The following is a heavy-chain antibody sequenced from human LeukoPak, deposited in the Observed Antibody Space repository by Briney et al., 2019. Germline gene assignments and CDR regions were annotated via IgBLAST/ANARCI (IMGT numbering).Heavy chain of an antibody. J-gene: IGHJ5*02. CDR1: GGSISGYY. CDR3: AREGQWLPDWFDP. V-gene: IGHV4-59*01. D-gene: IGHD6-19*01. CDR2: IHYSGST. Sequence: SETLSLTCTVSGGSISGYYWSWIRQPPGQGLEWIGYIHYSGSTDYNPSLKGRVTISLDMSKNQFSLKINSMTAADTAVYYCAREGQWLPDWFDPWGQGILVIVSS.